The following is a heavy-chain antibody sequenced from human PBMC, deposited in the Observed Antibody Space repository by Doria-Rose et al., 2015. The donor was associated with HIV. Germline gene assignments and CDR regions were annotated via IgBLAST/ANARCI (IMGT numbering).Heavy chain of an antibody. D-gene: IGHD6-13*01. CDR2: IFSDDER. J-gene: IGHJ4*02. CDR3: ARIKSSRWYHKYYFDF. V-gene: IGHV2-26*01. Sequence: QVQLVQSGPVLVKPTETLTLTCTVSGVSLSSPGMGVGWIRQPPGKALELLANIFSDDERSYKTSLKSRLTISRGTSKSQVVLTMTDMDPVDTATYYCARIKSSRWYHKYYFDFWGQGTLVIVSA. CDR1: GVSLSSPGMG.